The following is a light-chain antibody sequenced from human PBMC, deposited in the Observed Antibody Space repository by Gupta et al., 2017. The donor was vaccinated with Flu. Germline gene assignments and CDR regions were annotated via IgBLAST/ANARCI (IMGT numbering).Light chain of an antibody. CDR2: EVS. CDR3: SSYTSSSTRV. V-gene: IGLV2-14*01. Sequence: QSALTQPASVSGSPGQSITIPCTGTSSDVGGYNYVSWYQQHPGKAPKLMIYEVSNRPSGVSNRFSGSKSGNTASLTISGLQAEDEADYYCSSYTSSSTRVFGGGTKRTVL. CDR1: SSDVGGYNY. J-gene: IGLJ3*02.